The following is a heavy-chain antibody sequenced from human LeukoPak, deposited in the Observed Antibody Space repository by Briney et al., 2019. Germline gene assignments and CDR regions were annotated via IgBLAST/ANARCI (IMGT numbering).Heavy chain of an antibody. CDR1: VCTFSSYA. CDR3: ARDFYYGDYVVASNWFDP. D-gene: IGHD4-17*01. Sequence: ASVNVSCKASVCTFSSYAISWVRQAAGQGLEGVGIINPSGGSTSYAQKFQGRVTMTNDMSTSTVYMELSSLRSEDTAVYYCARDFYYGDYVVASNWFDPWGQGTLVTVSS. J-gene: IGHJ5*02. V-gene: IGHV1-46*01. CDR2: INPSGGST.